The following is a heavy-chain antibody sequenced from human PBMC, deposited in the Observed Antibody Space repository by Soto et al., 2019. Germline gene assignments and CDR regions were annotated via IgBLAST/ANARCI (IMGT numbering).Heavy chain of an antibody. CDR3: ARDGAIGWFDP. CDR1: GGSISSNY. V-gene: IGHV4-59*01. CDR2: VYNGGST. J-gene: IGHJ5*02. Sequence: SETLSLTCTVSGGSISSNYWTWIRQPPGKGLEWIGYVYNGGSTNYNPSLKSRVTISVDTSKNQFSLKLSSVTAADTAVYYCARDGAIGWFDPWGQGTLVTVSS. D-gene: IGHD3-16*02.